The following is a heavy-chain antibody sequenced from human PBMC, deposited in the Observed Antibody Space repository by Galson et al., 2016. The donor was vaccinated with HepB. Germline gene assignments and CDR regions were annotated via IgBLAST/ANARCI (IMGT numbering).Heavy chain of an antibody. CDR1: EFSFRSYS. J-gene: IGHJ4*02. CDR3: ARAGVAYETSGYFYGQLDY. V-gene: IGHV3-48*02. D-gene: IGHD3-22*01. Sequence: SLRLSCAASEFSFRSYSMNWVRQAPGKGLEWLSSITAGGNTIYYADSVKGRFTISRDNAKSSLYLQMNSLRDNDTAVYFCARAGVAYETSGYFYGQLDYGGQGTLVIVSS. CDR2: ITAGGNTI.